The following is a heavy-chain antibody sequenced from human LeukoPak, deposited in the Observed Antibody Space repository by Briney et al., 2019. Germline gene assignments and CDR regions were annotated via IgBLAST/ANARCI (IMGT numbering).Heavy chain of an antibody. CDR2: IYPGDSDT. V-gene: IGHV5-51*01. Sequence: GESLKISCKGSGYSFTSYWIGWVRQMPGKGLEWMGIIYPGDSDTRYSPSFQGQVTISADKSISTAYLQWSSLKASDTAMYYCARQPAHLWFGPQGAFDIWGQGTMVTVSS. CDR1: GYSFTSYW. D-gene: IGHD3-10*01. J-gene: IGHJ3*02. CDR3: ARQPAHLWFGPQGAFDI.